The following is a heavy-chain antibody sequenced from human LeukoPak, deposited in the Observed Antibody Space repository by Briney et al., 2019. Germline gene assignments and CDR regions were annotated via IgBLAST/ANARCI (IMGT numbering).Heavy chain of an antibody. CDR3: AKDYEPLVGVHRWGDWFDP. V-gene: IGHV3-21*04. D-gene: IGHD1-26*01. CDR2: ISSSSGYI. CDR1: GFTFSSYS. Sequence: GGSLRLSCAASGFTFSSYSMNWVRQAPGKGLEWVSSISSSSGYIYYADSVKGRFTISRDNAKNSLYLQMNSLRAEDTAVYYCAKDYEPLVGVHRWGDWFDPWGQGTLVAVSS. J-gene: IGHJ5*02.